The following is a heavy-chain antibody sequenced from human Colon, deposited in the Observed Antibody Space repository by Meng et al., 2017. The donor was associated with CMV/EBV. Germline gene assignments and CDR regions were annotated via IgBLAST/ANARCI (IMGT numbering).Heavy chain of an antibody. CDR3: ARDRNDYYDSSHDAFDI. CDR1: GFTFSSYS. J-gene: IGHJ3*02. D-gene: IGHD3-22*01. Sequence: GASLKISCAASGFTFSSYSMNWVRQAPGKGLERVSYISSSSSTIYYDDSVNGRFNISRDNAKNSLYLQMNSLRAEDTAVYYCARDRNDYYDSSHDAFDIWGQGTMVTVSS. V-gene: IGHV3-48*04. CDR2: ISSSSSTI.